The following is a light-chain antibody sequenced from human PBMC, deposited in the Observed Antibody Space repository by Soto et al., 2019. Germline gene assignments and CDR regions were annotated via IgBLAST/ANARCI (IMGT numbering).Light chain of an antibody. CDR1: QSVSSN. CDR3: QQYTNWLWR. CDR2: GAS. Sequence: EIVMTQSPATLSVSPGERATLSCRASQSVSSNLAWYQQKPGQAPRLLIYGASTRATGIPARFSGGGSGTEFTLTISSLQSEDFAVYYCQQYTNWLWRSGQGPKVHI. J-gene: IGKJ1*01. V-gene: IGKV3-15*01.